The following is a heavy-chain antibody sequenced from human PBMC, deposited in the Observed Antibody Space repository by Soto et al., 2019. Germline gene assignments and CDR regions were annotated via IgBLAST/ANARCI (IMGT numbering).Heavy chain of an antibody. V-gene: IGHV1-69*04. CDR2: IIPILGIA. Sequence: ASVKVSCKASGGTFSSYTISWVRQAPGQGLEWMGRIIPILGIANYAQKFQGRVTITADKSTSTAYMELSSLRSEDTAVYYCAREYCSSTSCNEYLTVAGFWFDPWGQGTLVTVSS. CDR1: GGTFSSYT. CDR3: AREYCSSTSCNEYLTVAGFWFDP. J-gene: IGHJ5*02. D-gene: IGHD2-2*01.